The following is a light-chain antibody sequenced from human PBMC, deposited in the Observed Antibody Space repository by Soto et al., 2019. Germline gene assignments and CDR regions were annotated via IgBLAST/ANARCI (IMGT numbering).Light chain of an antibody. CDR1: QSVSSSY. V-gene: IGKV3-20*01. CDR2: GAS. Sequence: TQSPSTLSLSPGERATLSCRASQSVSSSYLAWYQQKPGQAPRLLIYGASSRATGIPDRFSGSGSGTDFTLTISRLEPEDFAVYYCQQYGSSPRTFGQGTKVEIK. CDR3: QQYGSSPRT. J-gene: IGKJ1*01.